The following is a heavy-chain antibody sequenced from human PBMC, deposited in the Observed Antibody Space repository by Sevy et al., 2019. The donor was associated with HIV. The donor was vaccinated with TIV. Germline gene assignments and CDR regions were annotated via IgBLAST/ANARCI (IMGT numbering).Heavy chain of an antibody. Sequence: GGSLRLSCAASGFTFSSYSMSWVRQAPGKGLEWVAGISGRGGRTYYADSVKGRFTISRDNSKNTLYLQMNSLRAEDTAVYYCAKDYYGSSSEGMDVWGQGTTVTVSS. D-gene: IGHD6-6*01. V-gene: IGHV3-23*01. CDR1: GFTFSSYS. CDR3: AKDYYGSSSEGMDV. J-gene: IGHJ6*02. CDR2: ISGRGGRT.